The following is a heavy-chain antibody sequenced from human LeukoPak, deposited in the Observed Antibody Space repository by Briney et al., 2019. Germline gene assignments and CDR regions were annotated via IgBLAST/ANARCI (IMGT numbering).Heavy chain of an antibody. V-gene: IGHV3-48*02. CDR2: ISGSSSTI. D-gene: IGHD3-10*01. Sequence: TGGSLRLSCAGSGFTFSYYAMSWVRQAPGKGLEWVSSISGSSSTIYYADSVKGRFTISRDNAKNSVYLQMSSLRDEDTAVYYCARDGITMVRGVMIDFDYWGQGTRVTVSS. J-gene: IGHJ4*02. CDR3: ARDGITMVRGVMIDFDY. CDR1: GFTFSYYA.